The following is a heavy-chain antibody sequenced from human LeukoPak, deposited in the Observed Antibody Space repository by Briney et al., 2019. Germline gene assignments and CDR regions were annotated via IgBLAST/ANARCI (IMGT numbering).Heavy chain of an antibody. Sequence: GGSLRLSCAASGFTFSSQSMLWVRQTPARGLEWLFYISTGGSAVHSAESVRDRFTFSRDNAKSSLYLQMNSLRVEDTGIYYCARVGSGGDWSDYWGQGTRVTVSS. V-gene: IGHV3-48*01. CDR2: ISTGGSAV. D-gene: IGHD2-21*02. CDR1: GFTFSSQS. CDR3: ARVGSGGDWSDY. J-gene: IGHJ4*02.